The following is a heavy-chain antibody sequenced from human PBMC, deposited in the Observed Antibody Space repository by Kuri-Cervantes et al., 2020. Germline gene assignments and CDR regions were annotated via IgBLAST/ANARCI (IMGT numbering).Heavy chain of an antibody. CDR2: ISYDESNK. D-gene: IGHD1-26*01. V-gene: IGHV3-30-3*01. CDR3: ARAQWELRNAFDI. J-gene: IGHJ3*02. Sequence: SCKASGFTFSSYAMLWVRQAPGKGLEWAAVISYDESNKYYADSVKGRFTSSRDNSKNTLYLQMNSLRAEDTAVYYCARAQWELRNAFDIWGQGTMVTVSS. CDR1: GFTFSSYA.